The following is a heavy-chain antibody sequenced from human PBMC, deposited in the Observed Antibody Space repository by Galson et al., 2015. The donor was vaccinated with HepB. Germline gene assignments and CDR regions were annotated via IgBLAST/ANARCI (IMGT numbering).Heavy chain of an antibody. V-gene: IGHV1-69*13. CDR2: IIPIFGTA. J-gene: IGHJ6*03. D-gene: IGHD3-9*01. CDR3: ARSQNILTGYALNYYYMDV. Sequence: SVKVSCKASGGTFSSYAISWVRQAPGQGLEWMGGIIPIFGTANYAQKFQGRVTITADESTSTAYMELSSLRSEDTAVYYCARSQNILTGYALNYYYMDVWGKGATVTVSS. CDR1: GGTFSSYA.